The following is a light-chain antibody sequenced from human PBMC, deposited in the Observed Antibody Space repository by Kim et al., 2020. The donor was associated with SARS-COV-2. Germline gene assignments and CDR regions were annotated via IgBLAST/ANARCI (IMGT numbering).Light chain of an antibody. J-gene: IGKJ5*01. CDR2: GAS. Sequence: IQLTQSPSSLSASVGDRVTITCRASQGINSYLAWYQQIPGKAPKLLIYGASNLESGVPSRFSGSGSGTDFTLTISSLQPEDFATYYCQQLYGYPLTFGQGTRLEIK. CDR1: QGINSY. V-gene: IGKV1-9*01. CDR3: QQLYGYPLT.